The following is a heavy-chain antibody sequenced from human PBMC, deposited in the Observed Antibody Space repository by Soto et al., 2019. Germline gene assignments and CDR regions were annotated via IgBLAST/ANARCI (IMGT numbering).Heavy chain of an antibody. CDR3: ARGAALRPGDLRSYFDY. J-gene: IGHJ4*02. V-gene: IGHV3-30*01. D-gene: IGHD7-27*01. CDR1: GFTFSSYA. Sequence: QVQLVESGGGVVQPGRSLRLSCAASGFTFSSYAMHWVRQAPGGGLEWVAIISYDESIKYYADSVKGRFTISRDNSKDTLYLQMNSLRAEDTAVYYCARGAALRPGDLRSYFDYWGQGTLVTVSS. CDR2: ISYDESIK.